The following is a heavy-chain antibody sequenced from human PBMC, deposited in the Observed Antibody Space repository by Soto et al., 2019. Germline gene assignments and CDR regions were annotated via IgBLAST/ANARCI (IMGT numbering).Heavy chain of an antibody. CDR3: AREVTPLPTDWYFDL. CDR2: IYDSGST. V-gene: IGHV4-30-4*01. Sequence: QLQLRESGPGLVKPSETLSLTCTVSGGSISGGVGGLYYWSWIRQPPGKGLEWIGYIYDSGSTYYTPSPKSRFTISVDTSKNLLSLRLSSVPAADPAVYYWAREVTPLPTDWYFDLWGRATLVTVSS. CDR1: GGSISGGVGGLYY. D-gene: IGHD2-15*01. J-gene: IGHJ2*01.